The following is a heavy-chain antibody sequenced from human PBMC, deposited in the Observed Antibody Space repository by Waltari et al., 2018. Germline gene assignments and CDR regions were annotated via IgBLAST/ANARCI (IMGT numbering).Heavy chain of an antibody. V-gene: IGHV3-48*03. CDR1: GFSLSTSE. CDR3: AKGSRHGMGV. CDR2: ISSSGQKT. J-gene: IGHJ6*01. Sequence: EVQLAESGGDLAKPGGSLTLACEASGFSLSTSEMNWVRQAPGKGLEWVAYISSSGQKTDYADSVKGRFTVSRDIIKNSLLLQADSLRGEDSGLYYCAKGSRHGMGVWGHGTRVTVST.